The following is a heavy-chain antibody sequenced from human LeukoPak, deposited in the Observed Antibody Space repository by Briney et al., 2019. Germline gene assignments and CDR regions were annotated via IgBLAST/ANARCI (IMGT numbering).Heavy chain of an antibody. J-gene: IGHJ3*02. CDR2: IYSGGST. CDR3: ARDTFPGYSYGPSEEHAFDI. CDR1: GFTVSSNY. Sequence: GGSLRLSCAASGFTVSSNYMSWVRQAPGKGLEWVSVIYSGGSTYYADSVKGRFTISRDNSKNTLYLQMNSLRAEDTAVYYCARDTFPGYSYGPSEEHAFDIWGQGTMVTVSS. V-gene: IGHV3-53*01. D-gene: IGHD5-18*01.